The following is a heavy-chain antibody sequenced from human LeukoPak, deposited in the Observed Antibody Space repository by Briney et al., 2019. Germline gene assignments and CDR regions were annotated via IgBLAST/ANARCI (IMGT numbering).Heavy chain of an antibody. D-gene: IGHD3-10*01. CDR2: ISGSGGST. J-gene: IGHJ5*02. CDR3: ARGFNRGFDP. V-gene: IGHV3-23*01. CDR1: GFTFSSYG. Sequence: GGSLRLSCAASGFTFSSYGMSWVRQAPGKGLEWVSTISGSGGSTYYADSVKGRFTFSRDNSKNMLHLQMNSLRAEDTAVYYCARGFNRGFDPWGQGTLVTVSS.